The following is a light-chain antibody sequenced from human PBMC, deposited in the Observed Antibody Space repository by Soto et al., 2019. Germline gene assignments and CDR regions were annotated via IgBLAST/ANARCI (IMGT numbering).Light chain of an antibody. CDR3: QQYSSLWT. Sequence: EIVLTQSPGTLSLSPGERATLSCRTSQSVSNNYLAWYQQKPGQAPRLLVYGASSRATGIPDRFSGSGSGTDFTLSISRLEPKDFAVYYCQQYSSLWTFGQGTKVDIK. CDR2: GAS. V-gene: IGKV3-20*01. CDR1: QSVSNNY. J-gene: IGKJ1*01.